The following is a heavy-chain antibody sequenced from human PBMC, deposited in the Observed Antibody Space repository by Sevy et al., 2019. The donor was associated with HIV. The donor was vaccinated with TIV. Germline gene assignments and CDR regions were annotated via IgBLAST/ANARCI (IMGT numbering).Heavy chain of an antibody. D-gene: IGHD2-15*01. Sequence: ASVKVSCKASGYTFTSYGISWVRQAPGQGLEWMGWISAYNGNTNYAQKLQGRVTMTTDTSTSTAYMELGSLRSDETAVYYCARDGYCSGGSCYPNYYYGMDVWGQGTTVTVSS. CDR3: ARDGYCSGGSCYPNYYYGMDV. CDR1: GYTFTSYG. CDR2: ISAYNGNT. V-gene: IGHV1-18*01. J-gene: IGHJ6*02.